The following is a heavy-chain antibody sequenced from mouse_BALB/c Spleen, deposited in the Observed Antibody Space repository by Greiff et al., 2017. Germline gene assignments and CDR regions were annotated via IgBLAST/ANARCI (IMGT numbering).Heavy chain of an antibody. V-gene: IGHV2-9*02. CDR1: GFSLTSYG. J-gene: IGHJ4*01. CDR3: ARASYGSSSLYAMDY. D-gene: IGHD1-1*01. Sequence: VHLVESGPGLVAPSQSLSITCTVSGFSLTSYGVHWVRQPPGKGLEWLGVIWAGGSTNYNSALMSRLSISKDNSKSQVFLKMNSLQTDDTAMYYCARASYGSSSLYAMDYWGQGTSVTVSS. CDR2: IWAGGST.